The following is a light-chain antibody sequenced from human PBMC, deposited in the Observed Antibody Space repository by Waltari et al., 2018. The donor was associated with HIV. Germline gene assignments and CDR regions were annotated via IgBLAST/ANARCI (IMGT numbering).Light chain of an antibody. V-gene: IGKV3-20*01. CDR2: DAS. J-gene: IGKJ4*01. CDR1: QSIFSNY. Sequence: EIVLTQSPGTLSLSPGERASLSCRASQSIFSNYLAWYQQKPGQAPRLLIYDASNRATDIPDRFSGSGSGTDFTLTISGLEPEDFAVYFCQQYGTSPLTFGGGTKVEMK. CDR3: QQYGTSPLT.